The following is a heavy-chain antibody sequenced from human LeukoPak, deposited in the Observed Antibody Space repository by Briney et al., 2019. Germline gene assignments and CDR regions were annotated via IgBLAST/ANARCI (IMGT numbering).Heavy chain of an antibody. V-gene: IGHV3-30*18. D-gene: IGHD3-3*01. CDR2: ISYDGSNK. J-gene: IGHJ4*02. CDR3: AKEYYDFWSGYPLLDY. CDR1: GFTFSSYG. Sequence: GRSLRLYCAASGFTFSSYGMHWGRQAPGKGLEWVAVISYDGSNKYYADSVKGRFTISRDNSKNTLYLQMNSLRAEDTAVYYCAKEYYDFWSGYPLLDYWGQGTLVTVSS.